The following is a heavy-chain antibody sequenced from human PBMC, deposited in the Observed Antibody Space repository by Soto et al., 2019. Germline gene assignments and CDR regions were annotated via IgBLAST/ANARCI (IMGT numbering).Heavy chain of an antibody. D-gene: IGHD6-13*01. CDR2: IYYSGST. V-gene: IGHV4-61*01. CDR3: ARTIADYGMDV. CDR1: GGSIMSSSYY. J-gene: IGHJ6*02. Sequence: PSETLSLTCTVSGGSIMSSSYYWSWIRQPPGKGLELIGYIYYSGSTNYNPSLKSRVTITVDTSKNQFSLKLSSVTAADTAVYYCARTIADYGMDVWGQGTTVTVSS.